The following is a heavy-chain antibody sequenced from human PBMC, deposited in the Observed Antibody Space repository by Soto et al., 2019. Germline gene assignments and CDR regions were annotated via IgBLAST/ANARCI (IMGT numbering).Heavy chain of an antibody. V-gene: IGHV3-30*04. Sequence: QVQLVESGGGVVQPGRSLRLSCTASGFTFSTYAMHWVRQAPGKGLQWVAVISYDGSDKYYADSVKGRFTISRDNSKNTVYLQLNSLRVDDTAVYYCARDPSIGVAMDFWGQGTLVTVSS. CDR3: ARDPSIGVAMDF. CDR2: ISYDGSDK. CDR1: GFTFSTYA. J-gene: IGHJ4*02. D-gene: IGHD6-19*01.